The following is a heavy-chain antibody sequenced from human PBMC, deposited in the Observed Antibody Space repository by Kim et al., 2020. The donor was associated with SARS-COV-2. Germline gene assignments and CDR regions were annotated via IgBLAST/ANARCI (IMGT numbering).Heavy chain of an antibody. J-gene: IGHJ6*02. CDR3: ARARYSCSGGSCYSGGYYYYGMDV. CDR2: INWNGGST. CDR1: GFTFDDYG. V-gene: IGHV3-20*04. Sequence: GGSLRLSCAASGFTFDDYGMSWVRQAPGKGLEWVSGINWNGGSTGYADSVKGRFTISRDNAKNSLYLQMNSLRAEDTALYYCARARYSCSGGSCYSGGYYYYGMDVWGQGTTVTVSS. D-gene: IGHD2-15*01.